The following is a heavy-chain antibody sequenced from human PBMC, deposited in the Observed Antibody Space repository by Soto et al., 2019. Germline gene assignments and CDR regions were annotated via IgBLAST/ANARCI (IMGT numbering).Heavy chain of an antibody. V-gene: IGHV1-69*06. CDR1: GGTFSSYA. CDR3: ARDKEMATITEFVY. CDR2: LIPMFNTT. J-gene: IGHJ4*02. D-gene: IGHD5-12*01. Sequence: QVQLVQSGTEVKKPRSSVKVSCKASGGTFSSYAISWVRQAPGEGLEWMGGLIPMFNTTNYALRFQGRVTITADKSTSTAYLELNSLRSEDTAVYYCARDKEMATITEFVYWGQGTVVTVSS.